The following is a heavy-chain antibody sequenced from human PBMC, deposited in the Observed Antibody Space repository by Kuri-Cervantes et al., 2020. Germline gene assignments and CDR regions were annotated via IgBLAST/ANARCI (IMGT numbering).Heavy chain of an antibody. CDR1: GFTVSSYG. CDR3: ARGDGDYFSFDY. CDR2: ISYDGSNK. V-gene: IGHV3-30*03. D-gene: IGHD4-17*01. Sequence: GESLKISCAASGFTVSSYGMHWVRQAPGKGLEWVAVISYDGSNKYYADSVKGRFTISRDNSKNTLYLQMNSLRAEDTAVYYCARGDGDYFSFDYWGQGTRVT. J-gene: IGHJ4*02.